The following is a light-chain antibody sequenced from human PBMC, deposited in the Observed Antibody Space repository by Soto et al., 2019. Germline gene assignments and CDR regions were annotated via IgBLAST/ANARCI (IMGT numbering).Light chain of an antibody. CDR3: QQYKVYPYT. V-gene: IGKV1-5*01. CDR1: QSLTGR. CDR2: DVS. Sequence: DIQMTQSPSTLSASIGDRVTLTCRASQSLTGRLAWYQQKPGRPPKLLIYDVSIVESGVPSRFSGSESGTDFTLTISSLRPDDFATFYCQQYKVYPYTFGQGT. J-gene: IGKJ2*01.